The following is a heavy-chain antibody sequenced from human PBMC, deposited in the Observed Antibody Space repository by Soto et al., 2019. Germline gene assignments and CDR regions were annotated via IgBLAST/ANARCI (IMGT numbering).Heavy chain of an antibody. J-gene: IGHJ4*02. CDR1: GFTFSSYG. Sequence: QVQLVESGGGVVQPGRSLRLSCAASGFTFSSYGMHWVRQAPGKGLEWVAVIWYDGSNKYYADSVKGRFTISRDNSKNTLYLQMNSLRAEDTAVYYCARETPVVPNFDYWGQGTLVTVSS. D-gene: IGHD3-22*01. CDR2: IWYDGSNK. CDR3: ARETPVVPNFDY. V-gene: IGHV3-33*01.